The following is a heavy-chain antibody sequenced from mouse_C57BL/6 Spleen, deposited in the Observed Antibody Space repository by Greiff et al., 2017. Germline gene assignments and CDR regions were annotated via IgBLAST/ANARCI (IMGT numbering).Heavy chain of an antibody. CDR3: ARRGYGDAMDY. D-gene: IGHD1-1*01. Sequence: DVKLVESGGGLVQPGGSLKLSCAASGFTFSDYYMYWVRQTPEKRLEWVAYISNGGGSTYYPDTVKGRFTISRKNAKKTLYLQMSRLKSEDTAMYYCARRGYGDAMDYWGQGTSVTVSS. J-gene: IGHJ4*01. CDR1: GFTFSDYY. V-gene: IGHV5-12*01. CDR2: ISNGGGST.